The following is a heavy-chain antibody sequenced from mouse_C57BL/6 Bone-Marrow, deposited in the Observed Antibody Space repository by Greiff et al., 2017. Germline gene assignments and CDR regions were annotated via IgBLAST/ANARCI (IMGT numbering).Heavy chain of an antibody. CDR1: GYTFTSYW. Sequence: QVQLQQPGAELVMPGASVKLSCKASGYTFTSYWMHWVKQRPGQGLEWIGEIDPSDSYTNYNQKFKGKSTLTADKSSSTAYMQLSSLTSEDSAVYFCAREGYGSSPFDYWGQGTTLTVSS. D-gene: IGHD1-1*01. CDR2: IDPSDSYT. V-gene: IGHV1-69*01. J-gene: IGHJ2*01. CDR3: AREGYGSSPFDY.